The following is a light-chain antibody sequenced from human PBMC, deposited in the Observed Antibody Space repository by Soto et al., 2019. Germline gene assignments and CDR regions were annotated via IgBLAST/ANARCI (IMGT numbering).Light chain of an antibody. CDR3: HQYNNWPLT. CDR1: QSISNN. V-gene: IGKV3-15*01. J-gene: IGKJ4*01. CDR2: GAS. Sequence: EIVMAQSPGTLSVSTGERATLSWRASQSISNNLAWYQQKPGQAPRFLIYGASTRATGIPARFSGSGSGTEFTLTISSLQSEDFAVYYCHQYNNWPLTFGGGTKVDIK.